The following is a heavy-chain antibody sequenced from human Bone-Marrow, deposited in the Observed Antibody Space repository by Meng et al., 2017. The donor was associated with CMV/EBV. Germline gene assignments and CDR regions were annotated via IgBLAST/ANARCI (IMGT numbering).Heavy chain of an antibody. CDR2: INEDGSEK. D-gene: IGHD3-3*01. CDR3: ARDVVLSARYDFWNY. V-gene: IGHV3-7*01. Sequence: GESLKISCAASGFTFSIYSMTWVRQAPGKGLEWVANINEDGSEKYYVDSVKGRFTISRDNAKNSLFLQMNSLRDEDTAVYYCARDVVLSARYDFWNYWGQGTLVTGSS. J-gene: IGHJ4*02. CDR1: GFTFSIYS.